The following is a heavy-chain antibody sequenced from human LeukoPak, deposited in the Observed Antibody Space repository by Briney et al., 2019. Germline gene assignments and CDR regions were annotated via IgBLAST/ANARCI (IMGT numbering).Heavy chain of an antibody. V-gene: IGHV3-23*01. D-gene: IGHD6-13*01. CDR1: GFTFSNYA. Sequence: GGSLRLSCAAAGFTFSNYAMSWVRQPPGKGLEWVSAISGSGGSTYYADSVKGRFTISRDNSKNTLYLQMNSLRAEDTAVYYCAKDSSSWYNDYFDYWGQGTLVTVSS. CDR3: AKDSSSWYNDYFDY. CDR2: ISGSGGST. J-gene: IGHJ4*02.